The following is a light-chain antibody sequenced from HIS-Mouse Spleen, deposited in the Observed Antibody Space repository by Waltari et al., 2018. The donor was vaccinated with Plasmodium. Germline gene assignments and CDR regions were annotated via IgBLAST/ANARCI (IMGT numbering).Light chain of an antibody. Sequence: SYELTQPPSVSVSPGQTARITCSVDALPNKYAYWYKQNPGQAPVLVIYEDSKRPPGTPERFSGSSSGTMATLTISGAQVEDEADYYCYSTDSSGNHRVFGGGTKLTVL. CDR2: EDS. V-gene: IGLV3-10*01. J-gene: IGLJ3*02. CDR3: YSTDSSGNHRV. CDR1: ALPNKY.